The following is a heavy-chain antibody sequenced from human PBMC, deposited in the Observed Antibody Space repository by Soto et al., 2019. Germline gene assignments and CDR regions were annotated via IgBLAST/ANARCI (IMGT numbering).Heavy chain of an antibody. CDR2: ISSSSSYYT. V-gene: IGHV3-11*06. CDR3: ARDRGSGGGIDY. J-gene: IGHJ4*02. Sequence: QVQLVESGGGLVKPGGSLRLSCAASGFTFSDYYMSWIRQAPGKGLEWVSYISSSSSYYTNYAESVKGRFTISRDNAKTSLYLEMNSLRAEDMAVYFRARDRGSGGGIDYWGQGTLVTVSS. CDR1: GFTFSDYY. D-gene: IGHD1-26*01.